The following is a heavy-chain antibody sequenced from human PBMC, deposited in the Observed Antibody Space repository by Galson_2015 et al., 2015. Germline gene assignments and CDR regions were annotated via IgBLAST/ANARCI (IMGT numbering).Heavy chain of an antibody. D-gene: IGHD3-22*01. CDR1: GGTFSSYA. CDR3: ARAGGYYDSSGYYYFDY. V-gene: IGHV1-69*01. Sequence: VSCKASGGTFSSYAISWVRQAPGQGLEWMGGIIPIFGTANYAQKFQGRVTITADESTSTAYMELSSLRSEDTAVYYCARAGGYYDSSGYYYFDYWGQGTLVTVSS. CDR2: IIPIFGTA. J-gene: IGHJ4*02.